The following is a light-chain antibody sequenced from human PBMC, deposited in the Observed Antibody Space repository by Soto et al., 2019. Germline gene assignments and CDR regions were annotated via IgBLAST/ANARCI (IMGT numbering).Light chain of an antibody. CDR2: STN. CDR3: AAWDDSLNGYV. J-gene: IGLJ1*01. V-gene: IGLV1-44*01. CDR1: SSNIGSNT. Sequence: QSVVTQPPSASVTPGQRVTISCSGSSSNIGSNTVNWYQQLPGAAPKLLIYSTNQRPSGVSDRFSGSKSGTSASLAISGLQSEDEADYYCAAWDDSLNGYVFGTGTKLTVL.